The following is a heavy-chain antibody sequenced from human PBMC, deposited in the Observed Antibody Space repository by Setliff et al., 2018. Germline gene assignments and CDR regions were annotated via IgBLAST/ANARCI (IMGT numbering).Heavy chain of an antibody. CDR2: IYPGDSDT. J-gene: IGHJ3*02. CDR3: TRHGTVDTFDI. Sequence: PGESLKISCKGSGYSFTNYWIGWVRQMPGKGLSWMGIIYPGDSDTKYSPSFQGQVSISADKSISTAYMQWSSLKASETAMYYCTRHGTVDTFDIWGQGTMVTVSS. V-gene: IGHV5-51*01. D-gene: IGHD1-1*01. CDR1: GYSFTNYW.